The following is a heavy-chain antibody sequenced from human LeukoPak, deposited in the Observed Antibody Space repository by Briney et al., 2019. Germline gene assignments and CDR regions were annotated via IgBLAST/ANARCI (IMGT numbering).Heavy chain of an antibody. CDR3: ARGGPVYYDFWSGRFDY. D-gene: IGHD3-3*01. CDR1: GGSFSGYY. CDR2: INHSGST. Sequence: PSETLSLTCAVYGGSFSGYYWSWIRQPPGKGLEWIGEINHSGSTNYNPSLKSRVTISVDTSKNQFSLKLSSVTAADTAVYYCARGGPVYYDFWSGRFDYWGQGTLVTVSS. J-gene: IGHJ4*02. V-gene: IGHV4-34*01.